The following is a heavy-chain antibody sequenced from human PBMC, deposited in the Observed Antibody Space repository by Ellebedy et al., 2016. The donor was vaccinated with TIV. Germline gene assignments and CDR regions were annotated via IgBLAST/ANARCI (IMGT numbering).Heavy chain of an antibody. Sequence: PGGSLRLSCAAFEFSFRSYWMAWVRQAPGTGLEGVASIRQDGYEQYYVDSVKGRFTISRDNAKSPLFLQMNSLRAEDTAVYYCARDGAYGDHDYYKYSGMGVWGQGTTVTVSS. D-gene: IGHD4-17*01. J-gene: IGHJ6*02. V-gene: IGHV3-7*03. CDR2: IRQDGYEQ. CDR1: EFSFRSYW. CDR3: ARDGAYGDHDYYKYSGMGV.